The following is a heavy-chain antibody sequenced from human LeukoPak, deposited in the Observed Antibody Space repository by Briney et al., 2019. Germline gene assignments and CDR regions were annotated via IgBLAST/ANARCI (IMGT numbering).Heavy chain of an antibody. CDR2: INAGNGNT. V-gene: IGHV1-3*01. Sequence: ASVKVSCKASGYTFTSYAMHWVRQAPGQRLEWMGWINAGNGNTKYSQKFQGRVTITRDTSASTAYMELSSLRSEDTAVYYCARALGRIVGATIPNYWGQGTLVTVSS. D-gene: IGHD1-26*01. CDR3: ARALGRIVGATIPNY. CDR1: GYTFTSYA. J-gene: IGHJ4*02.